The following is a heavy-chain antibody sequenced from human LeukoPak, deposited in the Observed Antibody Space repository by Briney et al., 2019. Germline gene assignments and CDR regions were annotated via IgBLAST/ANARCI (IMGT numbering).Heavy chain of an antibody. J-gene: IGHJ4*02. V-gene: IGHV1-24*01. CDR2: FDPEDGET. D-gene: IGHD3-22*01. CDR3: ATGAPSMIVVVY. CDR1: GYTLTELS. Sequence: ASVKVSCKVSGYTLTELSMHWVRQAPGKGLEWMGGFDPEDGETIYAQKFQGRVTMTEDTSTDTAYMELSSLRSEGTAVYYCATGAPSMIVVVYWGQGTLVTVSS.